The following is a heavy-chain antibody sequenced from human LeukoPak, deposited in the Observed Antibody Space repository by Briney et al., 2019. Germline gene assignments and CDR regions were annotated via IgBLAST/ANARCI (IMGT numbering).Heavy chain of an antibody. CDR1: GGSFSGYY. CDR2: INHSGST. CDR3: ARASSSGYLSLALPFDY. D-gene: IGHD3-22*01. Sequence: SETLSLTCAVYGGSFSGYYWSWIRQPPGKGLEWIGEINHSGSTNYNPSLKSRVTISVDTSKNQFSLKLSSVTAADTAVYYCARASSSGYLSLALPFDYWGQGTLVTVSS. J-gene: IGHJ4*02. V-gene: IGHV4-34*01.